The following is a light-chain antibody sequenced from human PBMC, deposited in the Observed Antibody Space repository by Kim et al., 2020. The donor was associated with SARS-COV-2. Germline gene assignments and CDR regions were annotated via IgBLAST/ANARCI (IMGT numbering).Light chain of an antibody. CDR1: QSLLHSNGYNY. CDR2: WGS. CDR3: MQALQTPRT. J-gene: IGKJ2*01. Sequence: DIVMTQFPLSLPVIPGEPVSISCRSSQSLLHSNGYNYLDWYLQKPGQSPQLLIYWGSNRASGVPDRFSGSYSGTDFTLIISRVEAEDVGVYYCMQALQTPRTFGQGTKMEI. V-gene: IGKV2-28*01.